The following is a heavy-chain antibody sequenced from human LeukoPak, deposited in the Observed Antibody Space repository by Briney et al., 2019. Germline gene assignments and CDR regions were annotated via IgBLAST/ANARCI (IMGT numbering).Heavy chain of an antibody. V-gene: IGHV7-4-1*02. CDR2: INTKTGNP. CDR1: GYTFTSYG. CDR3: AKGPGTVGAGGAPDI. D-gene: IGHD1-26*01. J-gene: IGHJ3*02. Sequence: ASVKVSCKASGYTFTSYGISWVRQAPGQGLEWMGWINTKTGNPMYAQGFTGRFVFSSDISVSTAYLQINSLKAEDTAVYYCAKGPGTVGAGGAPDIWGQGTMVTVSS.